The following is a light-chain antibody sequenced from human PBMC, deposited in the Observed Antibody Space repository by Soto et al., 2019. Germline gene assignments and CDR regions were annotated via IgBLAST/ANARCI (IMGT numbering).Light chain of an antibody. CDR3: SSYTSSSTLYV. Sequence: QSVLTQPPSASGSPGQSVTISCTGTSSDVGGYNYVSWYQQHPGKAPKVMIYEVSKRPSGVSNRFSGSKSGNTASLTISGLQAEDEAEYYCSSYTSSSTLYVFGTGTKVTVL. V-gene: IGLV2-14*01. CDR1: SSDVGGYNY. J-gene: IGLJ1*01. CDR2: EVS.